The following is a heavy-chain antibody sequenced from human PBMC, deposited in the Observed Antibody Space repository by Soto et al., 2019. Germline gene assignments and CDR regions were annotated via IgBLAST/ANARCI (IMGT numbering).Heavy chain of an antibody. CDR2: INHSGST. J-gene: IGHJ6*02. CDR3: ASLLGYCSGGSCYGMDV. V-gene: IGHV4-34*01. CDR1: GGSFSGYY. D-gene: IGHD2-15*01. Sequence: SETLSLTCAVYGGSFSGYYWSWIRQPPGKGLEWIGEINHSGSTNYNPSLKSRVTISVDTSKNQFSLKLSSVTAADTAVYYCASLLGYCSGGSCYGMDVWGQGTTVTVSS.